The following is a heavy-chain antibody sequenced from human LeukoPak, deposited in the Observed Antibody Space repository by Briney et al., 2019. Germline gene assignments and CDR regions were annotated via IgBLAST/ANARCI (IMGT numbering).Heavy chain of an antibody. V-gene: IGHV4-34*01. J-gene: IGHJ6*02. CDR2: INHSGST. D-gene: IGHD2-2*02. CDR1: GGSFSGYY. Sequence: PSETLSLTCAVYGGSFSGYYWSWIRQPPGKGLEWIGEINHSGSTNYNPSLKSRVTISVDTSKNQFSLKLSSVTAADTAVYYCARGPRHCSSTSCYRYYYYGMDVWGHGTTVTVSS. CDR3: ARGPRHCSSTSCYRYYYYGMDV.